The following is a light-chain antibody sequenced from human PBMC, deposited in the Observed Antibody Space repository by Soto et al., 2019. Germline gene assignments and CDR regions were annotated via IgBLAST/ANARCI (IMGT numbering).Light chain of an antibody. CDR2: DVS. CDR1: SSDVGGYNY. CDR3: NSYTGSNTPLV. V-gene: IGLV2-14*01. J-gene: IGLJ2*01. Sequence: QSALTQPASVSGSPGQSITISCTGTSSDVGGYNYVSWYQQHPGKAPNLIIFDVSNRPSGVSNRFSGSKSGNSASLTISGLQAEDEADYYCNSYTGSNTPLVFGGGTKLTVL.